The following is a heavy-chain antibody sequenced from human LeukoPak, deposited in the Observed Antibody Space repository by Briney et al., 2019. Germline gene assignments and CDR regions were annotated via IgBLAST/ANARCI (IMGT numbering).Heavy chain of an antibody. J-gene: IGHJ5*02. D-gene: IGHD1-1*01. CDR3: ARDGQTLRRGTRLNWFDP. V-gene: IGHV1-24*01. Sequence: VASVKVSCKVSGYTLTELSMHWVRQAPGKGLEWMGGFDPEDGETIYAQKFQGRVTMTEDTSTDTAYMELSSLRPEDTAVYYCARDGQTLRRGTRLNWFDPWGQGTLVTVSS. CDR2: FDPEDGET. CDR1: GYTLTELS.